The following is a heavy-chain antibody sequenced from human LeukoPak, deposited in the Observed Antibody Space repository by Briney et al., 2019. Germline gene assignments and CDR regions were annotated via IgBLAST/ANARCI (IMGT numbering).Heavy chain of an antibody. J-gene: IGHJ4*02. CDR2: INPNSGGT. CDR1: GGTFSSYA. CDR3: ARGRAYSSSWYNY. D-gene: IGHD6-13*01. V-gene: IGHV1-2*02. Sequence: ASVKVSCKASGGTFSSYAISWVRQAPGQGLEWMGWINPNSGGTNYAQKFQGRVTMTRDTSISTAYMELSRLRSDDTAVYYCARGRAYSSSWYNYWGQGTLVTVSS.